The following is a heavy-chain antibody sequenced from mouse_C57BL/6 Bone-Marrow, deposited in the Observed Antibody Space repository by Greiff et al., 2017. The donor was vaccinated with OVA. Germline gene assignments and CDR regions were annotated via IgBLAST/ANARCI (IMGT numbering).Heavy chain of an antibody. Sequence: QVHVKQSGAELVRPGTSVKVSCKASGYAFTNYLIEWVKQRPGQGLEWIGVINPGSGGTNYNEKFKGKATLTADKSSSTAYMQLSSLTSEDSAVYFCVFYGSYAMDYWGQGTSVTVSS. V-gene: IGHV1-54*01. J-gene: IGHJ4*01. CDR3: VFYGSYAMDY. CDR2: INPGSGGT. D-gene: IGHD1-1*01. CDR1: GYAFTNYL.